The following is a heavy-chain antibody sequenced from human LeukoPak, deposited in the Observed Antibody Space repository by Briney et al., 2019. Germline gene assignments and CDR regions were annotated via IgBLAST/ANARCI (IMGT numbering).Heavy chain of an antibody. J-gene: IGHJ4*02. CDR2: IYHSGST. Sequence: SQTLSLTCAVSGGSISSGGYSWSWIRQPPGKGLEWIGYIYHSGSTYYNPSLKSRVTISVDRSKNQFSLKLSSVTAADTAVYYCYSTPLRYFDWLRIDYWGQGTLVTVSS. D-gene: IGHD3-9*01. V-gene: IGHV4-30-2*01. CDR1: GGSISSGGYS. CDR3: YSTPLRYFDWLRIDY.